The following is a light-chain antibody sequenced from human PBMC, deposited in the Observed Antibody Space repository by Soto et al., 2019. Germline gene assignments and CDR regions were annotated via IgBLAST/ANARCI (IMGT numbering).Light chain of an antibody. CDR1: QSISSW. J-gene: IGKJ1*01. Sequence: DIQMTQSPSTLSASVGDRVTITCRASQSISSWLAWYQQKPGKAPKLLIYYASSWESGVPSRFSGSGSGTEFTLTISSLQPDDFATYYFQQYNSYSWTFGQGTKVEIK. V-gene: IGKV1-5*01. CDR3: QQYNSYSWT. CDR2: YAS.